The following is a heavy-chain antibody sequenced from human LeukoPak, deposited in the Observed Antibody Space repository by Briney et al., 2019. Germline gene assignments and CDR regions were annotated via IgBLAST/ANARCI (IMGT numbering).Heavy chain of an antibody. Sequence: ASVKVSCKVSGYTLTKLLMYWVRQAPGNGLVWMGGFDPEDAETIYAQKFQGRVTMTEDTSTDTAYMELSSLRSEDTAVYYCATVLLSVGYSGYDPRSEYWGQGTLVTVSS. CDR1: GYTLTKLL. CDR3: ATVLLSVGYSGYDPRSEY. J-gene: IGHJ4*02. V-gene: IGHV1-24*01. D-gene: IGHD5-12*01. CDR2: FDPEDAET.